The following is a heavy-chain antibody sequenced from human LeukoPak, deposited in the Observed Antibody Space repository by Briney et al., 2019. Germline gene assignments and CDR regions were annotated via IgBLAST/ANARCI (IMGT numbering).Heavy chain of an antibody. CDR2: ISSSSSSI. CDR1: GFTFSDYY. Sequence: SGGTLRLSCAASGFTFSDYYMSWIRQAPGKGLEWVSYISSSSSSIFYADSVKGRFTISRDNAKNSLYLQMNSLRAEDTAVYYCAREQMGYDYWGQGTLVTVSS. CDR3: AREQMGYDY. V-gene: IGHV3-11*04. J-gene: IGHJ4*02. D-gene: IGHD5-12*01.